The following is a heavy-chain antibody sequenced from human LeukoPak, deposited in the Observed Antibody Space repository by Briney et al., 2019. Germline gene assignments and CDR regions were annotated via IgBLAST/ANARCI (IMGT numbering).Heavy chain of an antibody. Sequence: AVKVSCKASGYTFTSYYMHWVRQAPGQGLEWMGIINPSGGSTSYAQKFQGRVTMTRDTSTSTVYMELSSLRSEDTAVYYCARGNVVVVAASYYFDYWGQGTLVTVSS. CDR1: GYTFTSYY. CDR2: INPSGGST. V-gene: IGHV1-46*01. J-gene: IGHJ4*02. D-gene: IGHD2-15*01. CDR3: ARGNVVVVAASYYFDY.